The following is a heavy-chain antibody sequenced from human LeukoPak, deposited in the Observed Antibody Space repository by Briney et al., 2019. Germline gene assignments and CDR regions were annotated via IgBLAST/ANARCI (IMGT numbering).Heavy chain of an antibody. D-gene: IGHD4-23*01. Sequence: GGSLRLSCAASGFTFSDYYMSWIRQAPGKGLEWVSYISSSGSTIYYADSVKGRFTISRDNAKNSLYLQMNSLRAEDTAVYYCARGGASAGYGGNPYAEYFQHWGQGTLVTVSS. V-gene: IGHV3-11*04. CDR2: ISSSGSTI. CDR1: GFTFSDYY. CDR3: ARGGASAGYGGNPYAEYFQH. J-gene: IGHJ1*01.